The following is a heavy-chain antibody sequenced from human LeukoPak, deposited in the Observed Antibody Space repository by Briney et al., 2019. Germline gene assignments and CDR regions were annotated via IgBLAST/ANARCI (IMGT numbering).Heavy chain of an antibody. CDR3: ARVVPAAARIFDL. CDR1: GGSISSGSYY. V-gene: IGHV4-61*02. Sequence: SENLSLTCTVSGGSISSGSYYWSWIRQPAGKGLEWIGRIYTSGSTNYNPPLKSRVTISVDTSKNQFSLKLSSVTAADTAVYYCARVVPAAARIFDLWGRGTLVTVSS. J-gene: IGHJ2*01. D-gene: IGHD2-2*01. CDR2: IYTSGST.